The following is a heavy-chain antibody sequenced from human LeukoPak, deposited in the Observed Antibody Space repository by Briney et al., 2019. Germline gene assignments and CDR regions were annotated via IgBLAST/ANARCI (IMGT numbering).Heavy chain of an antibody. J-gene: IGHJ4*02. CDR1: GFTFSSYA. Sequence: GGSLRLSCAASGFTFSSYAMSWVRQAPGKGLECISGFSGSGGSTYYADSVKGRFTISRDNAKNSLYLQMNSLRAEDTAVYYCARDIRRPTGWGQGTLVTVSS. CDR3: ARDIRRPTG. V-gene: IGHV3-23*01. CDR2: FSGSGGST. D-gene: IGHD1-14*01.